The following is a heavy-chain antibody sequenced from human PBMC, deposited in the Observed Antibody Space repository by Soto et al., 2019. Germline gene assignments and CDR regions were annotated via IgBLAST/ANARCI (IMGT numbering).Heavy chain of an antibody. V-gene: IGHV3-23*01. CDR2: ISSSGST. J-gene: IGHJ3*02. CDR1: GFTFSSQT. D-gene: IGHD1-1*01. CDR3: STWHLQEHAYDI. Sequence: EVQLLESGGGLVQPGGSLRLSCAASGFTFSSQTMSWVRQAPGQGLEWVSVISSSGSTSYTDSVKERFTISSDSSRTTVYLQMNSLGPDDTAVYSCSTWHLQEHAYDIWGQGTMVTVSS.